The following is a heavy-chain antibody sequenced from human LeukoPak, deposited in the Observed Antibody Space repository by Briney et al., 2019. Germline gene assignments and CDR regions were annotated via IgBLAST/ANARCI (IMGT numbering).Heavy chain of an antibody. Sequence: RGSLRDSSAEPVFTLCSYELKPVRQAPGKGLEWVSYISSSGTSIYYADSVKGRFTISRDNAKNSLYLQMNSLRAEDTAVYYCARDQYYYDSCAVYPLDYWGQGTLVTVSS. CDR1: VFTLCSYE. V-gene: IGHV3-48*03. D-gene: IGHD3-22*01. J-gene: IGHJ4*02. CDR2: ISSSGTSI. CDR3: ARDQYYYDSCAVYPLDY.